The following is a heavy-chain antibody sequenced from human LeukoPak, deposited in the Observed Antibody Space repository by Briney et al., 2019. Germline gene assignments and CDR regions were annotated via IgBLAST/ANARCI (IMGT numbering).Heavy chain of an antibody. J-gene: IGHJ4*02. CDR1: GGSISSSSYC. V-gene: IGHV4-39*01. CDR3: ARHAYCGGDCYHDFGY. Sequence: SETLSLTCTVSGGSISSSSYCWGWIRQPPGKGLEWIGSIYYSGSTYYNPSLKSRVTISVDTSKNQFSLKLSSVTAADTAVYYCARHAYCGGDCYHDFGYWGQGTLVTVSS. CDR2: IYYSGST. D-gene: IGHD2-21*02.